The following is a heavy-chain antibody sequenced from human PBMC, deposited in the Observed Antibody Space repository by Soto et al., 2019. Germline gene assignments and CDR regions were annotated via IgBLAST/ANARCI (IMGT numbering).Heavy chain of an antibody. CDR2: IKQDGSEK. CDR1: VFTFSNYW. D-gene: IGHD3-3*01. Sequence: GGSLRVGCAPSVFTFSNYWMTWVRQAPGKGLEWVANIKQDGSEKFYVDSVKGRFTISRDNAQNSLYLQMNSLRAEDTAVYYCARTYYDFWSGKYPSDYWGQGTMVTVSS. J-gene: IGHJ4*02. CDR3: ARTYYDFWSGKYPSDY. V-gene: IGHV3-7*03.